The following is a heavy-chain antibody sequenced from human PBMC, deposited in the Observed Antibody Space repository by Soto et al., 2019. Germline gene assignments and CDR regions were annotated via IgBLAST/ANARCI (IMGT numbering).Heavy chain of an antibody. V-gene: IGHV3-30*18. J-gene: IGHJ6*02. Sequence: QVQLVESGGGVVQPGRSLRLSCAASGFTFSSYGMHWVRQAPGKGLEWVAVISCDGSNKYYADSVKGRFTISRDNSKNTLYLQMNSLRAEDTAVYYCAKEYSSGWDYYGMDVWGQGTTVTVSS. D-gene: IGHD6-19*01. CDR1: GFTFSSYG. CDR3: AKEYSSGWDYYGMDV. CDR2: ISCDGSNK.